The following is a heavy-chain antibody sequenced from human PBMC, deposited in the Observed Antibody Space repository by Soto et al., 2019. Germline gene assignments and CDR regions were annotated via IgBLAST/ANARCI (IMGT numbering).Heavy chain of an antibody. CDR2: VYSSGGT. CDR1: GGSMSSYY. CDR3: ARGQRFSDWFDP. V-gene: IGHV4-4*07. D-gene: IGHD3-3*01. Sequence: WETLSLTCTVSGGSMSSYYWTWIRQPAGKGLEWIGRVYSSGGTHYNPSLKSRVTISLDTSKDQFSLRLLSVTDADTAVYYCARGQRFSDWFDPWGQGTLVTVSS. J-gene: IGHJ5*02.